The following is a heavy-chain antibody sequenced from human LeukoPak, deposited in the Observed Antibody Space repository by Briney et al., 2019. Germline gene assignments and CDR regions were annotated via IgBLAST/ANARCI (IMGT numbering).Heavy chain of an antibody. J-gene: IGHJ4*02. CDR2: IYWDDDK. V-gene: IGHV2-5*02. CDR1: GFSLSTSGVG. CDR3: AHSSNSGAARFGFDY. D-gene: IGHD6-6*01. Sequence: ESGPTLVKPTQTLTLTCTFSGFSLSTSGVGVGWIRQPPGKALEWLALIYWDDDKRYSPSLKSRLTITMDTSKNQVVLTMANMDPVDTATYYCAHSSNSGAARFGFDYWGQGTLVTVSS.